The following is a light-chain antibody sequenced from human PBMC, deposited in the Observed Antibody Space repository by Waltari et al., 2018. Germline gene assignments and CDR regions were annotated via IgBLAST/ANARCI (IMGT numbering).Light chain of an antibody. V-gene: IGLV2-14*03. Sequence: QSALTQPASLPGSRGPSITISCTGTSIDVCSYNYVSWYQHHPSKSPTLMIYDVSKRQSGVANRFSGSKSGNTASLTISGIQAEDEADYYCTSYTSSNTYVFGTETKVTVL. J-gene: IGLJ1*01. CDR2: DVS. CDR3: TSYTSSNTYV. CDR1: SIDVCSYNY.